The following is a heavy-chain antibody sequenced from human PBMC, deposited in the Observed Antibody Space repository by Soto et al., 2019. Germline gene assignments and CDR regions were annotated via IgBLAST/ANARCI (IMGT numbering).Heavy chain of an antibody. Sequence: GASVKVSCKASGYTFTSYDINWVRQATGQGLEWMGWMNPNSGNTGYAQKFQGRVTMTRNTSISTAYMELSSLRSEDTAVYYCARLHRIFTNGVCYRQKSYNYYYMDVWGKGTTLTFP. CDR2: MNPNSGNT. CDR3: ARLHRIFTNGVCYRQKSYNYYYMDV. CDR1: GYTFTSYD. J-gene: IGHJ6*03. V-gene: IGHV1-8*01. D-gene: IGHD2-8*01.